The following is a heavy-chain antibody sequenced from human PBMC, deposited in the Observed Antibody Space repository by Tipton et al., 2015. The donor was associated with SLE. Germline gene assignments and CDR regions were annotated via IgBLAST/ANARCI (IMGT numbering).Heavy chain of an antibody. CDR2: IYTSGST. CDR3: SRGDWGSP. CDR1: GGSISSYY. J-gene: IGHJ5*02. V-gene: IGHV4-4*08. Sequence: TLSLTCTVSGGSISSYYWSWIRQPPGKGLEWIWYIYTSGSTNYNPSLKSRVTISVDTSKNQFSLKLSSVTAADTAVYYCSRGDWGSPWGQGTLVTVSS. D-gene: IGHD7-27*01.